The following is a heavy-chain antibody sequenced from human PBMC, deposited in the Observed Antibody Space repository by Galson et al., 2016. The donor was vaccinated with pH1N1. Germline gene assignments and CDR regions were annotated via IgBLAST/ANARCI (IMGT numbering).Heavy chain of an antibody. Sequence: SLRLSCAASGFNFGDYSMSWVRQAPGKGLEWVGFIRKKDYAGATEYAASVKGRFTISRDDSKSIAYLQMNSLKTEDTAIYYCTRDQDDFWRGNCYFDYWGPATLVTVSS. J-gene: IGHJ4*02. CDR3: TRDQDDFWRGNCYFDY. D-gene: IGHD3-3*01. CDR1: GFNFGDYS. CDR2: IRKKDYAGAT. V-gene: IGHV3-49*04.